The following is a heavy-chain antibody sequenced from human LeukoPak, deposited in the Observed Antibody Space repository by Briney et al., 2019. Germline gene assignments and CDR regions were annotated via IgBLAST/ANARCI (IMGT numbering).Heavy chain of an antibody. D-gene: IGHD6-13*01. CDR3: AKASFYSSSWYYFDY. J-gene: IGHJ4*02. CDR1: GFTVSSNY. CDR2: ISGSGGST. Sequence: GGSLRLSCAASGFTVSSNYMSWVRQAPGKGLEWVSAISGSGGSTYYADSVKGRFTISRDNSKNTLYLQMNSLRAEDTAVYYCAKASFYSSSWYYFDYWGQGTLVTVSS. V-gene: IGHV3-23*01.